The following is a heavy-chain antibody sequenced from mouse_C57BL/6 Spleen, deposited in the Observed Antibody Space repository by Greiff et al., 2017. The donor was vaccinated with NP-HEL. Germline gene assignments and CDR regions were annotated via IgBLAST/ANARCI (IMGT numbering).Heavy chain of an antibody. V-gene: IGHV10-1*01. CDR1: GFSFNTYA. CDR3: VRRGVYGNFDYYAMDY. J-gene: IGHJ4*01. Sequence: EVKLMESGGGLVQPKGSLKLSCAASGFSFNTYAMNWVRQAPGKGLEWVARIRSKSNNYATYYADSVKDRFTISRDDSESMLYLQMNNLKTEDTAMYYCVRRGVYGNFDYYAMDYWGQGTSVTVSS. CDR2: IRSKSNNYAT. D-gene: IGHD2-1*01.